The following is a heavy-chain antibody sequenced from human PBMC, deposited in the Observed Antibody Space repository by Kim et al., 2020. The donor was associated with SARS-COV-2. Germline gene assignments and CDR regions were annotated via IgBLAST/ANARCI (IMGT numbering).Heavy chain of an antibody. D-gene: IGHD1-26*01. J-gene: IGHJ4*02. CDR3: AKVPSVGTFYYFDY. Sequence: ADSVKGRVTISRDNSKNTVYLQMNSLRAADTAVYFCAKVPSVGTFYYFDYWGQGTLVTVSS. V-gene: IGHV3-23*01.